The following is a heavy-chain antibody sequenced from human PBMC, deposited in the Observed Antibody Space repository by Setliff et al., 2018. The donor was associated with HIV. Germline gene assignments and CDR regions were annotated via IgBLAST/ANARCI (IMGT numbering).Heavy chain of an antibody. J-gene: IGHJ4*02. CDR2: IFYSGSA. D-gene: IGHD3-22*01. CDR1: GGSITGHY. V-gene: IGHV4-39*02. Sequence: SETLSLTCTVSGGSITGHYCGWIRQPPGTGREWIGSIFYSGSANYNPSLTSPVTISVDTSKNQFSLKLRSVTAADTAVYWCAREDSSYHYFDSWGQGMLVTVSS. CDR3: AREDSSYHYFDS.